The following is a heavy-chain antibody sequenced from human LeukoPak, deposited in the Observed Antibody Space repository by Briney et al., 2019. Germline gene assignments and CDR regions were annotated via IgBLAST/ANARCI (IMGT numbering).Heavy chain of an antibody. CDR1: GLTFSSYS. CDR3: ARKGITMVQGVDY. CDR2: ISSSSSYI. D-gene: IGHD3-10*01. V-gene: IGHV3-21*01. J-gene: IGHJ4*02. Sequence: GGSLRLSCAASGLTFSSYSMNWVRQAPGKGLEWVSSISSSSSYIYYADSVKGRFTISRDSAKNSLCLQMNSLRAEDTAVYYCARKGITMVQGVDYWGQGTLVTVSS.